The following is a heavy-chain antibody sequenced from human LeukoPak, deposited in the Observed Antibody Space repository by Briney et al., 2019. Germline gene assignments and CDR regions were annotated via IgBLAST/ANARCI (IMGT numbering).Heavy chain of an antibody. CDR3: TTDAGDIVVVPADPFDY. CDR2: IKSKTDGGTT. Sequence: GGSLRLSCAASGFTFSNAWMSWVRPAPGKGLEWVGRIKSKTDGGTTDYAAPVKGRFTISRDDSKNTLYLQMNSLKTEDTAVYYCTTDAGDIVVVPADPFDYWGQGTLVTVSS. D-gene: IGHD2-2*01. V-gene: IGHV3-15*01. CDR1: GFTFSNAW. J-gene: IGHJ4*02.